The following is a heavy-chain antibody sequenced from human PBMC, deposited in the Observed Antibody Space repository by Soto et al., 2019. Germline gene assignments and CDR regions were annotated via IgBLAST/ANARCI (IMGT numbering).Heavy chain of an antibody. CDR2: INANSGST. Sequence: ASVKVSCKASGYTFTSYGINWVRQAPGQGLEWMGRINANSGSTSYAQKFQGRVTMTRDTSTSTVYMELSSLRSEDTAVYYCARDPMTTVSPGSYFDYWGQGTLVTVSS. J-gene: IGHJ4*02. D-gene: IGHD4-17*01. V-gene: IGHV1-46*03. CDR3: ARDPMTTVSPGSYFDY. CDR1: GYTFTSYG.